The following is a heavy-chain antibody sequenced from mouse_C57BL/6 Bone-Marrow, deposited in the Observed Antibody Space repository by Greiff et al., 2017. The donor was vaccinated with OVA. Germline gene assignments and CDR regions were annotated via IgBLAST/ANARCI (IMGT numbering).Heavy chain of an antibody. Sequence: VKLQESGPGLVQPSQSLSITCTVSGFSLTSYGVHWVRQSPGKGLEWLGVIWSGGSTDYNAAFISRLSISKDNSKSQVFFKMNSLQADDTAIYYCARNWLYYLRSYAMDYWGQGTSVTVSS. J-gene: IGHJ4*01. CDR3: ARNWLYYLRSYAMDY. CDR2: IWSGGST. CDR1: GFSLTSYG. V-gene: IGHV2-2*01. D-gene: IGHD5-5*01.